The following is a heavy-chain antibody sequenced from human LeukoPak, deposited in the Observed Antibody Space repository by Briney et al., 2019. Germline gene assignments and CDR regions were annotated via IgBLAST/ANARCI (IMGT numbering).Heavy chain of an antibody. CDR3: AKEPASSGWFDP. V-gene: IGHV3-23*01. CDR2: ISGTGGRT. CDR1: GFTFSSYA. J-gene: IGHJ5*02. Sequence: GGSLRLSCAASGFTFSSYAMSWVHQAPGKGLEWVSAISGTGGRTYYADSVKGRFTISRDNSKNTLYLQMNSLRAEDTAVYYCAKEPASSGWFDPWGQGTLVAVSS. D-gene: IGHD6-19*01.